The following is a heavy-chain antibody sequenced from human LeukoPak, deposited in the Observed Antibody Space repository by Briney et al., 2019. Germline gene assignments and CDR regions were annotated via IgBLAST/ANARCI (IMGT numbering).Heavy chain of an antibody. V-gene: IGHV4-59*01. J-gene: IGHJ5*02. CDR1: GDSIDGYY. D-gene: IGHD6-19*01. CDR3: ARGADWLDP. Sequence: SETLSLTCSVSGDSIDGYYWSWIRQPPGKGLEWIGYIFYSGSTNYNPSLRSRVTLSVDTSKDQFSLKLTSVTAADTAVYHCARGADWLDPWGQGTLVTVSS. CDR2: IFYSGST.